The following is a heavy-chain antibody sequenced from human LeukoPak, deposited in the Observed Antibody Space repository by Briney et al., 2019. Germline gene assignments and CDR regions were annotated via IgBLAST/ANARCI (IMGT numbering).Heavy chain of an antibody. V-gene: IGHV3-53*01. CDR1: GFTVSSNY. Sequence: GGSLRLSCAAFGFTVSSNYMSWVRQAPGKGLEWVSVIYSGGDTYYADSVKGRFTISRDNSKNTLYLQMNSLRAEDTAVYYCARNNGGREVVGDWFDPWGQGTLVTVSS. J-gene: IGHJ5*02. D-gene: IGHD1-26*01. CDR3: ARNNGGREVVGDWFDP. CDR2: IYSGGDT.